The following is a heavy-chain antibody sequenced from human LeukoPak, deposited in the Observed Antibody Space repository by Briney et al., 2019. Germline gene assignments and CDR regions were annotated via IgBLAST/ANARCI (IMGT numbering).Heavy chain of an antibody. Sequence: GGSLRLSCAASGFTFRIYELHWVRQAPGKGLDWVSYITSSGDGVYYAHSVRGRFTISRDNAKNSLYLEMNSLRAEDTAVYYCARDRGSRSNSPYYFDYWGQGALVTVSS. CDR2: ITSSGDGV. V-gene: IGHV3-48*03. CDR1: GFTFRIYE. J-gene: IGHJ4*02. CDR3: ARDRGSRSNSPYYFDY. D-gene: IGHD4-11*01.